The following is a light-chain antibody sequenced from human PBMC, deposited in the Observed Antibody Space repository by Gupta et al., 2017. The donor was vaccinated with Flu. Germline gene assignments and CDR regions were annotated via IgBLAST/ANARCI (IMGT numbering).Light chain of an antibody. V-gene: IGLV4-69*01. Sequence: QLVVTQSPSASASLGASVELTCTLSSGHSNYAIAWHQQQPDKGPRFLMKLNSDGTHSNGDGIPDRFSGFSSGAERYLIISSLQSEDEATYYCQTWCTGIRVFGGGTKLTVL. J-gene: IGLJ2*01. CDR1: SGHSNYA. CDR2: LNSDGTH. CDR3: QTWCTGIRV.